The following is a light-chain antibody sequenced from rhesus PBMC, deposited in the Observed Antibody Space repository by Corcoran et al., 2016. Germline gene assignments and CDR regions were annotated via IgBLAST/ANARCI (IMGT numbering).Light chain of an antibody. CDR2: KAS. CDR1: ENVNNY. CDR3: QHGYGTPYS. V-gene: IGKV1-74*01. J-gene: IGKJ2*01. Sequence: DIQMTQSPSSLSASVGDRVTITCRASENVNNYLTWYKQKPGTAPKLLIYKASTLQSGVPSRFRGSGAGTDYTFTISSLQPEVVATDYCQHGYGTPYSFGQGTKGEIK.